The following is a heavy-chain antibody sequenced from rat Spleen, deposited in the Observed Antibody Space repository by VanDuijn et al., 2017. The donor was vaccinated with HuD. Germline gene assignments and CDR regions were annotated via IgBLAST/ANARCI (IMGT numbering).Heavy chain of an antibody. CDR1: GFTFSNYG. V-gene: IGHV5-29*01. J-gene: IGHJ2*01. CDR3: ARQIRGTIDY. D-gene: IGHD4-3*01. Sequence: EVQLVESGGGLVQPGRSLKLSCAASGFTFSNYGMAWVRQAPTKGLEWVASISYDGRSTYHRDSVKGRFTISRDNAKSTLYLQMDSLRSEDTATYYCARQIRGTIDYWGQGVMVTVSS. CDR2: ISYDGRST.